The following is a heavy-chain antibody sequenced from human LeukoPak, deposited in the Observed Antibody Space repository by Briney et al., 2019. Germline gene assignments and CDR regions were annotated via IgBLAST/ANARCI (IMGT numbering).Heavy chain of an antibody. CDR2: FYHSGTT. D-gene: IGHD2-2*01. V-gene: IGHV4-38-2*01. Sequence: SETLSLTCAVSGYSISTGRYWGWIRQPPGKGLEWIGSFYHSGTTYYNPPLKSRLTISVDTSNNQFSLNLRSVTAADTAVYYCARSLSTAGIDFWGQGTLVTVSS. J-gene: IGHJ4*02. CDR3: ARSLSTAGIDF. CDR1: GYSISTGRY.